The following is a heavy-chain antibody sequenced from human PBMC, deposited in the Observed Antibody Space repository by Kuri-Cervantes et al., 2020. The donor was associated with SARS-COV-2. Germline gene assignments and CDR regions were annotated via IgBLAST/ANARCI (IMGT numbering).Heavy chain of an antibody. CDR2: IYHSGST. CDR3: ARVRQVQGAVNWFDP. CDR1: GYSISSGYY. Sequence: SETLSLTCAVSGYSISSGYYWGWIRQPPGKGLEWIGSIYHSGSTYYNPSLKSRVTISVDTSKNQFSLKLGSVTAADTAVYYFARVRQVQGAVNWFDPWGQGTLVTVSS. V-gene: IGHV4-38-2*01. D-gene: IGHD3-10*01. J-gene: IGHJ5*02.